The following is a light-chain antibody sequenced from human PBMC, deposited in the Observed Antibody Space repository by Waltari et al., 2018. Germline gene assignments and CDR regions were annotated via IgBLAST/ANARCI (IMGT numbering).Light chain of an antibody. CDR2: ATS. V-gene: IGKV1-12*01. CDR3: QQANSFPIT. Sequence: DIQMTQSPSSVSASVGDRVTMTCRASQDIRNWLAWYQQKPGKAPYLLIYATSSLQTGVPSRFSGSGSGTEFTLTISSLQPEDFATYYCQQANSFPITFGPGTKVDFK. J-gene: IGKJ3*01. CDR1: QDIRNW.